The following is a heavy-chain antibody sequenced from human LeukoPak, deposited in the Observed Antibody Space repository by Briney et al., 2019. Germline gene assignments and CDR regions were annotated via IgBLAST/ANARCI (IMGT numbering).Heavy chain of an antibody. Sequence: SETLSLTCTVSGGSISTSNYYWGWIRQPPGKGLEWIGNIFYSGGTYYSPSLRSRVTISLDTSRNQFSLKLNSVTAADTAVYYCAKANYYDRGVFVYWGQGTLVTVSS. V-gene: IGHV4-39*07. CDR3: AKANYYDRGVFVY. CDR2: IFYSGGT. J-gene: IGHJ4*02. CDR1: GGSISTSNYY. D-gene: IGHD3-22*01.